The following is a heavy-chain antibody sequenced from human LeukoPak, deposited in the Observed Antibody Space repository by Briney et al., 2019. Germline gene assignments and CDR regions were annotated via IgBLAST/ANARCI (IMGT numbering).Heavy chain of an antibody. V-gene: IGHV3-7*01. D-gene: IGHD6-13*01. CDR1: GSTFSSYW. CDR3: ARDGTAAGLYFDL. J-gene: IGHJ4*01. CDR2: IRQDGGEK. Sequence: PGGSLRLSXAVSGSTFSSYWMNWVRQAPGKGLEWLASIRQDGGEKSYVDSVKGRFTISRDNTKNSLYLQINSLRAEDTAVYYCARDGTAAGLYFDLWGQGTLVTVSS.